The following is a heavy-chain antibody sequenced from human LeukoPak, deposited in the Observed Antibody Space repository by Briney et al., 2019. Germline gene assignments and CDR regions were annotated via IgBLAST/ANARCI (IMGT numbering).Heavy chain of an antibody. D-gene: IGHD1-14*01. J-gene: IGHJ5*01. CDR2: IPFDASNK. Sequence: GGSLRLSCAASGFTFSSYWMSWVRQAPGKGLEWVAVIPFDASNKYYADSVRGRFTISRDNSKNTLYLQMNSLRPEDTAVYYCARNRIPTSITPDSWGQGTLVTVSS. CDR3: ARNRIPTSITPDS. CDR1: GFTFSSYW. V-gene: IGHV3-30*03.